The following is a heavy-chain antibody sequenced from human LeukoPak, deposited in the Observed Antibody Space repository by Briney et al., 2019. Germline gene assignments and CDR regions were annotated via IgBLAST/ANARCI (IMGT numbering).Heavy chain of an antibody. V-gene: IGHV3-9*01. CDR2: ISWNSGSI. CDR3: AKEGADYYDSSGYVGGFDY. Sequence: PGGSLRLSCAASGFTFDGYAMHWVRQAPGKGLEWVSGISWNSGSIGYADSVKGRFTISRDNAKNSLYLQMNSLRAEDTALYYCAKEGADYYDSSGYVGGFDYWGQGTLVTVSS. D-gene: IGHD3-22*01. J-gene: IGHJ4*02. CDR1: GFTFDGYA.